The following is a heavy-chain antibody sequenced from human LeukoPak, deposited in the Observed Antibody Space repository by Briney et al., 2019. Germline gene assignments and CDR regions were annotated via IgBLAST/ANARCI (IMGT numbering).Heavy chain of an antibody. CDR1: GHSFIELS. Sequence: ASVKVSCKVSGHSFIELSMHWVRQAPGEGLEWMGGFDPVDGETIYAQKFQGRFTITEDTSADTAYMELSSLRSEDTAVYYCAACLRREGINWSGYSNWFDPWGQGTLVAVSS. CDR3: AACLRREGINWSGYSNWFDP. CDR2: FDPVDGET. J-gene: IGHJ5*02. D-gene: IGHD3-3*01. V-gene: IGHV1-24*01.